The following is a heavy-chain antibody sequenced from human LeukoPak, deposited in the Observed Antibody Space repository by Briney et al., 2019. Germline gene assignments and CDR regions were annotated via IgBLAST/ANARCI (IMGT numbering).Heavy chain of an antibody. CDR1: GYTFTSYA. D-gene: IGHD6-13*01. Sequence: GASVKVSGKASGYTFTSYAMHWVRQAPGQRLEWMGWINAGNGNTKCSQKFQGRVTITRDTSASTAYMELSSLRSEDTAVYYCARRPLPGSSSPIDYWGQGTLVTVSS. CDR3: ARRPLPGSSSPIDY. V-gene: IGHV1-3*01. CDR2: INAGNGNT. J-gene: IGHJ4*02.